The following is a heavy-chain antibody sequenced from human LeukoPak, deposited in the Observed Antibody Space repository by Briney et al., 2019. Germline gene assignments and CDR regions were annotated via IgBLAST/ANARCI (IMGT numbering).Heavy chain of an antibody. Sequence: ASVKVSWKASGYTFTSYGISWVRQAPGQGLEWMGWISAYNGNTNYAQKLQGRVTMTTDTSTSTAYMELRSLRSDDTAVYYCARTTSPYDYVRGSYHLGYAFDIWGQGTMVTVSS. CDR3: ARTTSPYDYVRGSYHLGYAFDI. D-gene: IGHD3-16*02. V-gene: IGHV1-18*01. J-gene: IGHJ3*02. CDR2: ISAYNGNT. CDR1: GYTFTSYG.